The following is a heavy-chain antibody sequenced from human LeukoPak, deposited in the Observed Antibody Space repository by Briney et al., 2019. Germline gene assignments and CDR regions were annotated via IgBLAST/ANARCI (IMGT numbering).Heavy chain of an antibody. J-gene: IGHJ4*02. V-gene: IGHV3-23*01. Sequence: GGSLRLSCAASGFAFASYAMSWVRQAPGKGLEWVSVITASGFSTYYADSVKGRFTISRDNSKNTLFLQMNSLRAEDTAVYYCAKSEVETAMVGDYWGQGTLVTVSS. CDR2: ITASGFST. CDR1: GFAFASYA. D-gene: IGHD5-18*01. CDR3: AKSEVETAMVGDY.